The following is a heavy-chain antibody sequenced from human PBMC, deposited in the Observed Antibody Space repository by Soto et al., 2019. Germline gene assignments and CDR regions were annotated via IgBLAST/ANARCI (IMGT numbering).Heavy chain of an antibody. D-gene: IGHD5-18*01. CDR1: GFTFSGSD. CDR3: AKEIQLWLYLIDY. Sequence: GGSLRLSCAASGFTFSGSDMSWVRQAPGKGLEWVSGISASAANTYYADSVKGRFTISRDNSKNTLYLQMNSLRAEDTAVYYCAKEIQLWLYLIDYWGQGTLVTVSS. V-gene: IGHV3-23*01. J-gene: IGHJ4*02. CDR2: ISASAANT.